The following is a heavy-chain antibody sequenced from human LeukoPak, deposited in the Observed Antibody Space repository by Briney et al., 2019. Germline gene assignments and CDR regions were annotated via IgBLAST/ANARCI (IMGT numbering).Heavy chain of an antibody. CDR1: GFTFSSYA. CDR3: AKVAGNYYDSSGCFDY. D-gene: IGHD3-22*01. CDR2: ISGSGGST. J-gene: IGHJ4*02. V-gene: IGHV3-23*01. Sequence: PGGSLRLSCAASGFTFSSYAMSWVRQAPGKGLEWVSAISGSGGSTYYADSVKGRFTISRDNSKNTLYLQMNSLRAEDTAVYYCAKVAGNYYDSSGCFDYWGQGTLVTVSP.